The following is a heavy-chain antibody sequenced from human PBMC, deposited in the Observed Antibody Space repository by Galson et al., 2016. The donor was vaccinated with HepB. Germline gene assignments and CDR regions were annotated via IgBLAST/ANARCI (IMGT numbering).Heavy chain of an antibody. D-gene: IGHD3-22*01. CDR3: ATFYSSGYYSVDY. V-gene: IGHV1-69*13. Sequence: SVKASCKASGATFSSYAINWVRQAPGQGLEWTGGIIPIFGTPNYAQKFQGRVTINADESTGTAYMELSSLRADDTAVYFCATFYSSGYYSVDYWGQGTLVTVSS. CDR2: IIPIFGTP. J-gene: IGHJ4*02. CDR1: GATFSSYA.